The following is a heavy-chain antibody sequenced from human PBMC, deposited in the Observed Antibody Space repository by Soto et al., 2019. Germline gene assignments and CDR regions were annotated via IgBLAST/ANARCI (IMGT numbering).Heavy chain of an antibody. CDR2: IFYDGST. V-gene: IGHV4-39*01. J-gene: IGHJ4*02. CDR1: GGTISSWY. CDR3: ARYGSGECNRGSCYSPFDY. D-gene: IGHD2-15*01. Sequence: PSETLSLTCTVSGGTISSWYWGWIRQPPGRGLEWIGSIFYDGSTYYNPSLKSRVTISVDASKNQFSVKLTSVTATDTAVYYCARYGSGECNRGSCYSPFDYWGQGTLVTVSS.